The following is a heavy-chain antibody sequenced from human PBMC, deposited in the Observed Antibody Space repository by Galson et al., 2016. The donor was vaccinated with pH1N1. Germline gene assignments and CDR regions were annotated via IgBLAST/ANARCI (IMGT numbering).Heavy chain of an antibody. Sequence: SLRLSCAASGFTFSGFWLSWVRQTPGKGLEWVANIKYDGSEKYYVDSVKDRFTISRDNAQNSLYLQMNSLRAVDTAVYYCSRDLIDIAAPYYYMDVWGKGTTVTVSS. CDR3: SRDLIDIAAPYYYMDV. D-gene: IGHD6-13*01. V-gene: IGHV3-7*01. CDR1: GFTFSGFW. J-gene: IGHJ6*03. CDR2: IKYDGSEK.